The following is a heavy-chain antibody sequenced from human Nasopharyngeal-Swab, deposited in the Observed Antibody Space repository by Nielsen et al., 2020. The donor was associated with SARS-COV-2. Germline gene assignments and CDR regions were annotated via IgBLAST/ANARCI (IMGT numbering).Heavy chain of an antibody. D-gene: IGHD3-22*01. CDR2: IIPIFGTA. V-gene: IGHV1-69*13. CDR1: GGTFSSYA. J-gene: IGHJ4*02. CDR3: ATVADSSAEIDY. Sequence: SVKVSCKASGGTFSSYAISWVRQAPGQGLEWMGGIIPIFGTANYAQKFQGRVTITADESTSTAYMELSSLRSEDTAVYYCATVADSSAEIDYWGQGTLVTVSS.